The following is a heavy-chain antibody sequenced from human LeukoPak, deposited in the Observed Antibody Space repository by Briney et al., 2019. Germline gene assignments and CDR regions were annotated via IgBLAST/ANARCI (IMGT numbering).Heavy chain of an antibody. CDR2: ISGSGGST. D-gene: IGHD3-22*01. CDR1: GFTFSSYA. Sequence: QPGGSLRLSCAASGFTFSSYAMSWVRQAPGKGLEWVSAISGSGGSTYYADSVKGRFTISRDNSKNTLYLQMNSLRAEDTAVYYCAKDRGDSSGYYSYYFDYWGQGTLVTVSS. V-gene: IGHV3-23*01. J-gene: IGHJ4*02. CDR3: AKDRGDSSGYYSYYFDY.